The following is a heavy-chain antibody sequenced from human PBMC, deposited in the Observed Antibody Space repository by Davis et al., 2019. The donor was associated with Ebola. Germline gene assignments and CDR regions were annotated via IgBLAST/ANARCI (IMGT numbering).Heavy chain of an antibody. J-gene: IGHJ4*02. CDR3: AKERHIVVVPAAILVDY. CDR1: GFTVSSNY. Sequence: PGGSLRLSCAASGFTVSSNYMSWVRQAPGKGLEWVSVIYSGGSTYYADSVKGRFTISRDNSKNTLYLQMNSLRAEDTAVYYCAKERHIVVVPAAILVDYWGQGTLVTVSS. CDR2: IYSGGST. V-gene: IGHV3-66*01. D-gene: IGHD2-2*02.